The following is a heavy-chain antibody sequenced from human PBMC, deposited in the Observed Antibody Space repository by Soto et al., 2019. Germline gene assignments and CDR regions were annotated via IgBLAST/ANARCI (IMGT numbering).Heavy chain of an antibody. Sequence: GSLRLSCAASGFTVSSNYMSWVRQAPGKGLEYVSAISSNGGSTYYADSVKGRFTISRDNSKNTLYLQMSSLRAEDTAVYYCVKPGSYSYYFDYWGQGTRVTVSS. D-gene: IGHD1-26*01. CDR3: VKPGSYSYYFDY. CDR1: GFTVSSNY. J-gene: IGHJ4*02. CDR2: ISSNGGST. V-gene: IGHV3-64D*06.